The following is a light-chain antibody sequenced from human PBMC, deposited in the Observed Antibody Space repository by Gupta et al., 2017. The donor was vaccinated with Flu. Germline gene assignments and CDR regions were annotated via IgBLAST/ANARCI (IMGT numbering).Light chain of an antibody. CDR3: QQHYDLPVT. J-gene: IGKJ4*01. CDR1: QDISDY. V-gene: IGKV1-33*01. Sequence: DIQMTQSPSSLSASIGDRVTITCQASQDISDYLNWYQQKPGKAPKLLIYDASNLEAGVPARFSGSGSATDFTFTISSLQPEDFATYYCQQHYDLPVTFGRGTKVEIK. CDR2: DAS.